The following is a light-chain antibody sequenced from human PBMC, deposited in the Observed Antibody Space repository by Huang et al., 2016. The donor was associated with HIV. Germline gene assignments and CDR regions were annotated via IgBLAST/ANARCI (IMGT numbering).Light chain of an antibody. CDR2: AAS. V-gene: IGKV1-39*01. J-gene: IGKJ2*01. CDR1: QTSSSY. Sequence: DIQVTQSPSSLFASIGDRVTITCRASQTSSSYLNWYQQKPGKAPKVLIYAASSLQSGVPSRFSGSGSGTDFTLTINNLQPEDFATYYCQQTYNTPLYTFGQGTKLEMK. CDR3: QQTYNTPLYT.